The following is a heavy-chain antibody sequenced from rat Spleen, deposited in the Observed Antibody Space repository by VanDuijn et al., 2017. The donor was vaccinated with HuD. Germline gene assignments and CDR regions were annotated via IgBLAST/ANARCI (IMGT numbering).Heavy chain of an antibody. V-gene: IGHV5S10*01. Sequence: EVQLVESDGGLVQPGRSLKLSCAASGFTFSDYYMAWVRQAPTKGLEWVATINYDGSSTYYRDSVKGRFTISRDNAKNTLYLQMDSLRSEDTATYYCTTPIYGGYGEGWFAYWGQGVMVTVSS. CDR3: TTPIYGGYGEGWFAY. CDR2: INYDGSST. CDR1: GFTFSDYY. D-gene: IGHD1-11*01. J-gene: IGHJ2*01.